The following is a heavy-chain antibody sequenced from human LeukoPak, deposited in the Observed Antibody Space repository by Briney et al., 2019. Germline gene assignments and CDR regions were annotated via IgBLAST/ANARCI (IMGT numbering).Heavy chain of an antibody. CDR2: IYYRGST. D-gene: IGHD1-7*01. Sequence: SETLSLTCTVSGGSISSSSYYWGWIRQPPGKGLEWIGSIYYRGSTYYNPSLKSRVTISVDTSKNQFSLKLSSVTAADTAVYYCARGTGTNSNYWGQGTLVTVSS. CDR1: GGSISSSSYY. V-gene: IGHV4-39*07. CDR3: ARGTGTNSNY. J-gene: IGHJ4*02.